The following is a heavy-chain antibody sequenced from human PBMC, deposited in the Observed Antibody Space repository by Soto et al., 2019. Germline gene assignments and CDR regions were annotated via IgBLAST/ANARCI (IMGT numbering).Heavy chain of an antibody. Sequence: PSETLSLTCTVSGGSISSADYYWSWIRQPPGKGLEWIGYIYYSGSTYYNPSLKSRVTISVDTSKNQFSLKLSSVTAADTAVYYCARGITRASGWFDPWGQGTLVTVSS. J-gene: IGHJ5*02. CDR2: IYYSGST. CDR3: ARGITRASGWFDP. CDR1: GGSISSADYY. D-gene: IGHD3-10*01. V-gene: IGHV4-30-4*01.